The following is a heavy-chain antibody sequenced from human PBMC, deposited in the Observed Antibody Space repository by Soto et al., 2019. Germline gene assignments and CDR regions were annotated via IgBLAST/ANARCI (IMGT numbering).Heavy chain of an antibody. CDR3: ARERYCSGGSCQRDAFDI. CDR1: GYTFTSYD. J-gene: IGHJ3*02. Sequence: QVQLVHSGAEVKKPGASVKVSCKASGYTFTSYDISWVRQAPGQGLEWMGWISADNGNTNYAQKLQGRVTMTTDTYTSTAYMELRSLGSDDTAVYYCARERYCSGGSCQRDAFDIWGQGTMVTVSS. D-gene: IGHD2-15*01. CDR2: ISADNGNT. V-gene: IGHV1-18*01.